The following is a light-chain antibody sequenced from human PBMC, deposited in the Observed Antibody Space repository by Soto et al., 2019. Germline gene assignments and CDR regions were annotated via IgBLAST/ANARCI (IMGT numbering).Light chain of an antibody. Sequence: DIQMTQSPSTLSASVGDRVTLTCRASQSISSWLAWYQQKPGKAPKLLIYDASSLASGVPSRFSGSGSGTEFTLTISSLQPDDFATYYCQQYNSYGTFGQGTKVEIK. CDR3: QQYNSYGT. CDR2: DAS. V-gene: IGKV1-5*01. CDR1: QSISSW. J-gene: IGKJ1*01.